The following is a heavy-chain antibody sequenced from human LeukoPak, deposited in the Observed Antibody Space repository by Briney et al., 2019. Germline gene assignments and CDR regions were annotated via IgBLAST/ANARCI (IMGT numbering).Heavy chain of an antibody. CDR3: ARSVSCSSTSCYDYYYYYMDV. D-gene: IGHD2-2*01. V-gene: IGHV4-39*07. Sequence: PSETLSLTCTVSGGSISSSSYYWGWIRQPPGKGLEWIGSIYYSGSTYYNPSLKSRVTISVDTSKNQFSLKLSSVTAADTAVYYCARSVSCSSTSCYDYYYYYMDVWGKGTTVTVSS. CDR1: GGSISSSSYY. J-gene: IGHJ6*03. CDR2: IYYSGST.